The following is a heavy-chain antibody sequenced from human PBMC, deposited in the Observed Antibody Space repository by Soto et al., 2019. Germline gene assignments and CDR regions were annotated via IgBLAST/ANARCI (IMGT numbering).Heavy chain of an antibody. J-gene: IGHJ4*02. V-gene: IGHV3-30-3*01. Sequence: GGSLRLSCAASGFTFSSYAMHWVRQAPGKGLEWVAVISYDGSNKYYADSVKGRFTISRDNSKNTLYLQMNSLRAEDTAVYYCARDLSGYTFDYWGQGTLVTVSS. CDR1: GFTFSSYA. D-gene: IGHD3-16*02. CDR3: ARDLSGYTFDY. CDR2: ISYDGSNK.